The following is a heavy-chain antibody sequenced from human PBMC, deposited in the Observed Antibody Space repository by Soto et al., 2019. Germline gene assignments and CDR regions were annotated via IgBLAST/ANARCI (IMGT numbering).Heavy chain of an antibody. V-gene: IGHV4-30-2*01. CDR3: ARVNRYCTNGVCYTWIDY. J-gene: IGHJ4*02. Sequence: QLQLQESGSGLVKPSQTLSLTCAVSGGSISSGGYSWSWIRQPPGKGLEWIGYIYHSGSTYYNPSLKSRVTISVDRSKNQFSLKLSSVHAADTAVYYCARVNRYCTNGVCYTWIDYWGQGTLVTVSS. D-gene: IGHD2-8*01. CDR1: GGSISSGGYS. CDR2: IYHSGST.